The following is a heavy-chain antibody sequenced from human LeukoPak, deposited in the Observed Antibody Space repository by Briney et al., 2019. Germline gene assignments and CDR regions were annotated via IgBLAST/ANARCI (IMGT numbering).Heavy chain of an antibody. J-gene: IGHJ2*01. CDR2: INPNSGGT. CDR3: AREARYSSGWYFFPRYFDL. D-gene: IGHD6-19*01. Sequence: GASVKVSCKASGYTFTGYYMHWVRQAPGQGLEWMGWINPNSGGTNYAQKFQGWVTMTRDTSISTAYMELSRLRSDDTAVYYCAREARYSSGWYFFPRYFDLWGRGTLSLSPQ. CDR1: GYTFTGYY. V-gene: IGHV1-2*04.